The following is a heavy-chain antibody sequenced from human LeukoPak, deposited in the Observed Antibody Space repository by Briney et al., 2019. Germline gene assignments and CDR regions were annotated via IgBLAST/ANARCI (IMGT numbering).Heavy chain of an antibody. D-gene: IGHD4-17*01. CDR1: GGSISSSSYY. Sequence: SETLSPTRTVSGGSISSSSYYWGWIRQPPGRGLEWIGSIYYSGSTYYNPSLKSRVTISVDTSKNQFSLKLSSVTAADTAVYYCARAGYGDSDFDYWGQGTLVTVSS. V-gene: IGHV4-39*07. CDR3: ARAGYGDSDFDY. CDR2: IYYSGST. J-gene: IGHJ4*02.